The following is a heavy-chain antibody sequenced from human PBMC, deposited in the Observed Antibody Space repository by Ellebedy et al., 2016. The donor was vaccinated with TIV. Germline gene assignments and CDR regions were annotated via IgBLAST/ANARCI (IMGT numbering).Heavy chain of an antibody. Sequence: ASVKVSCKGSGYNFPSYWIAWVRQMPGKGLEWMGIIYPGDSDTRYSPSFQGQVTMSADKSTTTAYLQLRSLKASDTAIYYCARSFYGGYSLDVWGQGTTVTVSS. V-gene: IGHV5-51*01. D-gene: IGHD4-17*01. J-gene: IGHJ6*02. CDR3: ARSFYGGYSLDV. CDR1: GYNFPSYW. CDR2: IYPGDSDT.